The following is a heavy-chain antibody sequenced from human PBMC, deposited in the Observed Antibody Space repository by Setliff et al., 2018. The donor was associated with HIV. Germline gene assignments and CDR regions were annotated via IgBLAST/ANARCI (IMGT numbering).Heavy chain of an antibody. J-gene: IGHJ3*02. V-gene: IGHV4-39*01. CDR2: IYYYSGST. D-gene: IGHD5-12*01. Sequence: SETLSLTCTVSGGSISSRSYYWGWIRQPPGKGLEWIGYIYYYSGSTYYNPSLKSRVTISVDTSKNQFSLKLSSVTAADTAVYYCARAEMATIVAFDIWGQGTMVTVSS. CDR3: ARAEMATIVAFDI. CDR1: GGSISSRSYY.